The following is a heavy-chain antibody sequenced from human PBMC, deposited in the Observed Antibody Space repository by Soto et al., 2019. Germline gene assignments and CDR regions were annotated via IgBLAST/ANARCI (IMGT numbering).Heavy chain of an antibody. CDR1: GGAVSSVSHY. CDR2: IYDSGNT. CDR3: ARMRSGWPTLLDS. J-gene: IGHJ4*02. D-gene: IGHD6-19*01. V-gene: IGHV4-61*01. Sequence: QVQLQESGPGLVKPSEMLSLSCTVSGGAVSSVSHYWSWIRQPPGKGLEWIGYIYDSGNTNYNPYLKSRLTISVDTSKNQFTLNLTSATAADTAVYYCARMRSGWPTLLDSWGQGTLVTVSS.